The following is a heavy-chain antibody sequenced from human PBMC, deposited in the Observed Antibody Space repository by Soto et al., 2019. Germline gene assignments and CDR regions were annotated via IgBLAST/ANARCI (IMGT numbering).Heavy chain of an antibody. CDR1: GDSVSSNSAG. J-gene: IGHJ4*02. CDR2: TYYRSKWYY. Sequence: QVPLQQSGPGLVKPSQTLSLTCAITGDSVSSNSAGWSWVRQSPSRGLEWLGRTYYRSKWYYEYAVAVRGRITINPDTSKNQYSLQLNSVTPEDTAVYFCARGEQYSGRIFDYWCQGTRVTVSS. D-gene: IGHD1-26*01. V-gene: IGHV6-1*01. CDR3: ARGEQYSGRIFDY.